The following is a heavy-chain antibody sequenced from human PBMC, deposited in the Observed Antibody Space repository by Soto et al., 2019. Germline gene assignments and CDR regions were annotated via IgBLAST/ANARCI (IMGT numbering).Heavy chain of an antibody. J-gene: IGHJ4*02. D-gene: IGHD3-10*01. V-gene: IGHV4-39*01. CDR3: ARHGGDYGSGSYLLDY. CDR1: GGSISSSSYY. CDR2: IYYSGST. Sequence: QLQLQESGPGLVKPSETLSLTYTVSGGSISSSSYYWGWIRQPPGKGLEWIGSIYYSGSTYYNPSLKRRVTISVDTSKNQLSLKLSSVTAAVTAVYYCARHGGDYGSGSYLLDYWGQGTLVTVSS.